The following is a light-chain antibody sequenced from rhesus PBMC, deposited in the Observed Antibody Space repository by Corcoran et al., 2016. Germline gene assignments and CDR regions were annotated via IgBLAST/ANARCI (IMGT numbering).Light chain of an antibody. CDR2: GAS. V-gene: IGKV3-42*01. CDR3: QQGYSWPLT. Sequence: EIVMTQSPATLSLSPGERATLSCRASQSVSSSLAWYQQNTGQAPKRRTYGASSRATGIPDRFSGSGSGTEFTLTISSLEPEDVGVYYCQQGYSWPLTFGGGTKVELK. J-gene: IGKJ4*01. CDR1: QSVSSS.